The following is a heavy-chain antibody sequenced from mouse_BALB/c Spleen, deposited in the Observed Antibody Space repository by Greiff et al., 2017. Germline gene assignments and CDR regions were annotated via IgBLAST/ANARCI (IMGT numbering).Heavy chain of an antibody. D-gene: IGHD1-1*01. CDR1: GFTFSSFG. CDR3: ARETVVAPSYAMDY. Sequence: EVNVVESGGGLVQPGGSRKLSCAASGFTFSSFGMHWVRQAPEKGLEWVAYISSGSSTIYYADTVKGRFTISRDNPKNTLFLQMTSLRSEDTAMYYCARETVVAPSYAMDYWGQGTSVTVSS. V-gene: IGHV5-17*02. J-gene: IGHJ4*01. CDR2: ISSGSSTI.